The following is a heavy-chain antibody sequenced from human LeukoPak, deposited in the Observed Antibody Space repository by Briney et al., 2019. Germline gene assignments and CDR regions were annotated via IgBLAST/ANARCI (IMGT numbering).Heavy chain of an antibody. Sequence: GGSLRLSCAASEFTFSSYSMNWVRQAPGKGLEWVSYISSSSSSIYYADFVKGRFTISRDNAKNSLYLQMNSLRAEDTAVYHCARGEQAAFDIWGQGTMVTVSA. CDR2: ISSSSSSI. D-gene: IGHD1-26*01. J-gene: IGHJ3*02. CDR1: EFTFSSYS. V-gene: IGHV3-48*01. CDR3: ARGEQAAFDI.